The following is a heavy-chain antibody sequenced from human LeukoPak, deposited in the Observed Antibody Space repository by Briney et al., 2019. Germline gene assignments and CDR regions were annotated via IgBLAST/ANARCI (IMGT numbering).Heavy chain of an antibody. CDR2: MNPNNGNT. J-gene: IGHJ5*02. Sequence: ASVKVSCKASGYTFTSYDIHWVRQATGQGLEWMGWMNPNNGNTGYAQKFQGRVTITRNTSISTAYMELTSLRSEDTAVYYCARAGTPVSYYYDSSSWGWFDPWGQGTLVTVSS. CDR3: ARAGTPVSYYYDSSSWGWFDP. V-gene: IGHV1-8*03. CDR1: GYTFTSYD. D-gene: IGHD3-22*01.